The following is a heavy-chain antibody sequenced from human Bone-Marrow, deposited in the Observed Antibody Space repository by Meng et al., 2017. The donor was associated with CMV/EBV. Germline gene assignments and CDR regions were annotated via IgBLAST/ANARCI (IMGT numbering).Heavy chain of an antibody. CDR2: INPSGGST. D-gene: IGHD2-2*01. Sequence: ASVKVSCKASGYTFTSYYMHWVRQAPGQGLEWMGIINPSGGSTSYAQKFQGRVTMTTDTSTSTAYMELRSLRSDDTAVYYCARGLVVVPAATTNYYYYGMDVWGQGTTVTVSS. J-gene: IGHJ6*02. CDR3: ARGLVVVPAATTNYYYYGMDV. V-gene: IGHV1-46*01. CDR1: GYTFTSYY.